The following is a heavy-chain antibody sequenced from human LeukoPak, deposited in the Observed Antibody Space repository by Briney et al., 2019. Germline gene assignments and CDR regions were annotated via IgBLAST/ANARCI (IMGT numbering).Heavy chain of an antibody. CDR3: ASGKGHDFWSGYLSWFDP. D-gene: IGHD3-3*01. J-gene: IGHJ5*02. CDR1: GLTFSSYS. Sequence: GGSLRLSCVASGLTFSSYSMNWVRQAPGKGLEWISYISSSSSTIYYADSVKGRFTISRDNAKNSLYLQTNSLRAEDTAVYYCASGKGHDFWSGYLSWFDPWGQGTLVTVSS. V-gene: IGHV3-48*04. CDR2: ISSSSSTI.